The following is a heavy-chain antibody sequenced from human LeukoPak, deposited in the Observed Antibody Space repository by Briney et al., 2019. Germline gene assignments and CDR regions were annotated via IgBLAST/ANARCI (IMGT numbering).Heavy chain of an antibody. V-gene: IGHV3-11*01. CDR2: ISKSGSTT. J-gene: IGHJ4*01. CDR3: ARAIGSGPGGHFDF. D-gene: IGHD3-10*01. Sequence: GGSLRLSCAAPGFTFSVPYMSWIRQAPGKGLPWLAYISKSGSTTLYTDSGRGRFTISRDNAKNSVYLQMNSLRPEDTAVYYCARAIGSGPGGHFDFWGRGILVPVSS. CDR1: GFTFSVPY.